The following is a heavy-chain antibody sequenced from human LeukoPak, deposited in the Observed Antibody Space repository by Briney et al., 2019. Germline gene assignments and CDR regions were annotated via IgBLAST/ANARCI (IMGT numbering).Heavy chain of an antibody. D-gene: IGHD3-22*01. V-gene: IGHV3-23*01. CDR2: ISGSGGST. CDR3: AKAGITMIVVVPTVDY. CDR1: GFTFSSYA. J-gene: IGHJ4*02. Sequence: GGSLRLSCAASGFTFSSYAMSWVRQAPGKGLEWVSAISGSGGSTYYADSVKGRFTISRDNSKNTLYLQMNSLRAEDTAVYCCAKAGITMIVVVPTVDYWGQGTLVTVSS.